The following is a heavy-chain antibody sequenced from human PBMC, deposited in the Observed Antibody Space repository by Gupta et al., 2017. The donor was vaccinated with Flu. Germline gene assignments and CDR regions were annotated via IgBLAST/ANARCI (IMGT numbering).Heavy chain of an antibody. D-gene: IGHD2-2*02. CDR2: IYTSGST. J-gene: IGHJ3*02. V-gene: IGHV4-61*02. CDR3: ARYCSSTSCYTGAFDI. Sequence: QVQLQESGPGLVKPSQTLSLTCTVSGGSISSGSYYWSWIRQPAGKGLEWIGRIYTSGSTNYNPSLKSRVTISVDTSKNQFSLKLSSVTAADTAVYYCARYCSSTSCYTGAFDIWGQGTMVTVSS. CDR1: GGSISSGSYY.